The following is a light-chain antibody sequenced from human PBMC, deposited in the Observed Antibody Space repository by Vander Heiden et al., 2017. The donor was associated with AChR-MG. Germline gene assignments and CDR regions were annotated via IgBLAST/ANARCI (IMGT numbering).Light chain of an antibody. CDR1: ECGAIF. J-gene: IGLJ2*01. Sequence: SYEPTQAPPVSVSPGQTASITRAGDECGAIFVCWYQQKPGQSPALVIYQDNKRPSGIPERFSGSNTGNTASLTIGGTQAMDEADYYCQTWDNSTAVVFGGGTKLTVL. V-gene: IGLV3-1*01. CDR2: QDN. CDR3: QTWDNSTAVV.